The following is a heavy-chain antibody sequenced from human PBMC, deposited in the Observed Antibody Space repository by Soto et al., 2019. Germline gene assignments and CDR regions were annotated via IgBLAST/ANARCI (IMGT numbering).Heavy chain of an antibody. V-gene: IGHV3-48*02. Sequence: GGSLRLSCAASGFTFSSSSMNWVRQAPGKGPEWVSYISSSSSTINYADSVRGRFTISRDNAKNSLYLQMNSLRDEDTAVYYCARVHSSGWFNVDYWGQGTLVTVSS. CDR3: ARVHSSGWFNVDY. CDR2: ISSSSSTI. J-gene: IGHJ4*02. CDR1: GFTFSSSS. D-gene: IGHD6-19*01.